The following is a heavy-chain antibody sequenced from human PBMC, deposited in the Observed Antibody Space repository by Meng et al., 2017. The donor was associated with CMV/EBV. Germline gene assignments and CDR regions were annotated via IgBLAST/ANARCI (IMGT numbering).Heavy chain of an antibody. D-gene: IGHD4-23*01. J-gene: IGHJ3*02. V-gene: IGHV3-7*01. CDR2: VKEDGSGE. Sequence: GESLKISCAASGFTFSTYAMHWVRLVPGKGLEWVARVKEDGSGEYYVDSVKGRFTVSGDSARNSVHLQMDTLRAEDTAVYYCASDYGGHGVVFDMWGPGTTVTVSS. CDR3: ASDYGGHGVVFDM. CDR1: GFTFSTYA.